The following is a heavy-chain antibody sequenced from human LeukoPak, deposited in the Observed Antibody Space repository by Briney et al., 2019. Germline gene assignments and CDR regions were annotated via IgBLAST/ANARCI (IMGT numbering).Heavy chain of an antibody. CDR2: ISSSSSYI. D-gene: IGHD2-21*02. CDR1: GFTFSSYS. V-gene: IGHV3-21*01. J-gene: IGHJ3*02. CDR3: ARVFCGXDCSDAFDI. Sequence: GGSLRLSCAASGFTFSSYSMNWVRQAPGKGLEWVSSISSSSSYIYYADSVKGRFTISRDNAKNSLYLQMNSLRAEDTAVYYGARVFCGXDCSDAFDIWGQGTMVTVSS.